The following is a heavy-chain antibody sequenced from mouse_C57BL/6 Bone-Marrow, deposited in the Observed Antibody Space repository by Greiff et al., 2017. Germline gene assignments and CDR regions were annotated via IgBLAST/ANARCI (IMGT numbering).Heavy chain of an antibody. Sequence: VQLVESGAELVKPGASVKLSCKASGYTFTEYTINWVKQRSGQGLEWIGWLYPGSGSLKYNEQFKDKATLTADKSSSSVYMELSRLTSEYSAVYFCARHEWGPWDGYCDYWGQGTTLTVSS. J-gene: IGHJ2*01. CDR2: LYPGSGSL. CDR1: GYTFTEYT. D-gene: IGHD2-3*01. CDR3: ARHEWGPWDGYCDY. V-gene: IGHV1-62-2*01.